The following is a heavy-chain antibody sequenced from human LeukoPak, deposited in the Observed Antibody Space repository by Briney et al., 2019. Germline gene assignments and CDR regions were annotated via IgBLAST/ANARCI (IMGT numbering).Heavy chain of an antibody. CDR2: INQDGSQT. V-gene: IGHV3-7*01. D-gene: IGHD3-10*01. CDR1: GFTFSSHW. CDR3: ASDPDTILGVNFDY. Sequence: GGSLRLSCAASGFTFSSHWMNWVRQAPGKCREWVTNINQDGSQTYYVDSVKGRFTISRDNANNSLYLQMNSLRAEDTAVYYCASDPDTILGVNFDYWGQGTLVTVSS. J-gene: IGHJ4*02.